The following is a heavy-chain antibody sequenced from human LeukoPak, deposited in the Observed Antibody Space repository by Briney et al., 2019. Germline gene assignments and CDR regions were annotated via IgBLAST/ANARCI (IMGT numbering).Heavy chain of an antibody. Sequence: SVKVSCKTSGGTFSSYAISWVRQAPGQGLEWMGGIIPISGTTNNAQKFQGRVTITADASTSTAYMELSSLRSEDTAVYYCARDSPHNDQRGDAFDIWGQGTMVTVSS. V-gene: IGHV1-69*01. CDR3: ARDSPHNDQRGDAFDI. D-gene: IGHD3-10*01. CDR1: GGTFSSYA. CDR2: IIPISGTT. J-gene: IGHJ3*02.